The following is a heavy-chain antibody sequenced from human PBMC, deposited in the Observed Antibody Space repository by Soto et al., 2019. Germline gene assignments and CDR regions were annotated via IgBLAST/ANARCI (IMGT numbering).Heavy chain of an antibody. CDR1: GDSVSSNSAA. Sequence: QVQLQQSGPGLVKPSQTLSLTCAISGDSVSSNSAAWNWIRQSPSRGLEWLGRTYYRSKWYNDYAVSVKSRITINPHTSKNHFSLQLKSVPPEDTALYFCARLAPGGSGGGGDYWGQGTLVTVSS. CDR2: TYYRSKWYN. V-gene: IGHV6-1*01. J-gene: IGHJ4*02. D-gene: IGHD6-19*01. CDR3: ARLAPGGSGGGGDY.